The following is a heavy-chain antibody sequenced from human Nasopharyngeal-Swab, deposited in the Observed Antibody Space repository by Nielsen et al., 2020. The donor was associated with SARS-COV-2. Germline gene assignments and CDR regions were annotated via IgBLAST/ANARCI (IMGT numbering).Heavy chain of an antibody. D-gene: IGHD2-2*01. CDR2: ISYDGSNK. CDR3: AKNGGADIAVVPAAIVSSFDI. V-gene: IGHV3-30*18. CDR1: GFTFSPHG. Sequence: GGSLRLSCAASGFTFSPHGMQWVRKAPGKGPEWVAVISYDGSNKYYAGSVKGRFTISRDNSKNTLYLQMSSLRAEDTAVYYCAKNGGADIAVVPAAIVSSFDIWGQGTMVTVSS. J-gene: IGHJ3*02.